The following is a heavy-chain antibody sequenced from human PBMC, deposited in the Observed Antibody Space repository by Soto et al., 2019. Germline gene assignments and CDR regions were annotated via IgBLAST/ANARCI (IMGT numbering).Heavy chain of an antibody. CDR1: GYTLTELS. CDR2: FDPEDGET. V-gene: IGHV1-24*01. J-gene: IGHJ4*02. CDR3: ATAPITMIVVDTRPFDY. D-gene: IGHD3-22*01. Sequence: ASVKVSCKVSGYTLTELSMHWVRQAPGKGLEWMGGFDPEDGETIHAQKFQGRVTMTEDTSTDTAYMELSSLRSEDTAVYYCATAPITMIVVDTRPFDYWGQGTLVTVSS.